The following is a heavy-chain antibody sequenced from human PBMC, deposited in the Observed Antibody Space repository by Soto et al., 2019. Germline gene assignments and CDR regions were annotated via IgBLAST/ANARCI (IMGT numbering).Heavy chain of an antibody. CDR2: IDRNGDFV. Sequence: QVQLVESGGGLVKPGGSLRLSCAASGFSFSVYYMAWVRQAPGSGLEWISSIDRNGDFVYYADSVKGRFTISRDYAKTSRYLPMDSLRDEDTAVYSCVRERAGTPDFPHKTFDLWGQGKKVTVAS. CDR1: GFSFSVYY. CDR3: VRERAGTPDFPHKTFDL. V-gene: IGHV3-11*01. D-gene: IGHD6-19*01. J-gene: IGHJ3*01.